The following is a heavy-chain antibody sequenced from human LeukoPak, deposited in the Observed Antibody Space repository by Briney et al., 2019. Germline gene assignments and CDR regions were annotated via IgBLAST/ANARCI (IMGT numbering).Heavy chain of an antibody. CDR2: ISTYNGNT. CDR3: ARVGSGWYGLEIRKSWFDP. D-gene: IGHD6-19*01. V-gene: IGHV1-18*04. CDR1: GYTFSSYG. J-gene: IGHJ5*02. Sequence: ASVKVSCEASGYTFSSYGISWVRQAPGQGLEWMGWISTYNGNTNYAQKLQGRVTMTTDISTSTAYMELRSLRSDDTAVYYCARVGSGWYGLEIRKSWFDPWGQGTLVTVSS.